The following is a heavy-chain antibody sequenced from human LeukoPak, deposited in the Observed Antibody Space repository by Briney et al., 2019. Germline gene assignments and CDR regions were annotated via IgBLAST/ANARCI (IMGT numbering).Heavy chain of an antibody. D-gene: IGHD3-16*01. CDR3: ARQGGAFDI. Sequence: SETLSLTCTVSGGSISSNYWSWIRQPPGKGLEWIGYIYYSGSTNYNPSLKSRVTISVDTSKNQFSLKLNSVTTADTAVYYCARQGGAFDIWGQGTMVTVSS. CDR2: IYYSGST. V-gene: IGHV4-59*01. CDR1: GGSISSNY. J-gene: IGHJ3*02.